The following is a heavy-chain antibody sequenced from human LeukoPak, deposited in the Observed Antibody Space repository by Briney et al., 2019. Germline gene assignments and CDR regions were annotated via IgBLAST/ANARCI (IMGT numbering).Heavy chain of an antibody. CDR1: GYTFTSYY. J-gene: IGHJ5*02. CDR3: AKDRVVGMTAWVGVNWFDP. CDR2: INPSGGST. Sequence: GASVKVSCKASGYTFTSYYMHWVRQAPGQGLEWMGIINPSGGSTSYAQKFQGRVTMTRDTSTSTAYMELRSLRSDDTAVYYCAKDRVVGMTAWVGVNWFDPWGQGTLVTVSS. D-gene: IGHD1-14*01. V-gene: IGHV1-46*01.